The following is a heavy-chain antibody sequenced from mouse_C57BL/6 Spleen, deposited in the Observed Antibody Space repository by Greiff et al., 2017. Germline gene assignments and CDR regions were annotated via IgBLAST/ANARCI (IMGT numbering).Heavy chain of an antibody. CDR2: IDPSDSYT. CDR1: GYTFTSYW. CDR3: ARRGRLLRDYYAMAY. Sequence: QVQLQQPGAELVMPGASVKLSCKASGYTFTSYWMHWVKQRPGQGLEWIGEIDPSDSYTNYNQKFKGKSTLTVDKSSSTAYMQLSSLTSEDSAVYDCARRGRLLRDYYAMAYWGEGAAVTASS. V-gene: IGHV1-69*01. J-gene: IGHJ4*01. D-gene: IGHD2-3*01.